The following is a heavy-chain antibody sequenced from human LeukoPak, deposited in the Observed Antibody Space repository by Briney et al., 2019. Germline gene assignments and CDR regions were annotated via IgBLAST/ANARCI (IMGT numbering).Heavy chain of an antibody. D-gene: IGHD2-15*01. CDR2: INHSGST. CDR1: GGSFRGYY. V-gene: IGHV4-34*01. J-gene: IGHJ6*02. Sequence: KPSETLSLTCAVYGGSFRGYYWSWIRRPPGKGLEWIGEINHSGSTNYNPSLKSRVTISVDTSKNQFSLKLSSVTAADTAVYYCARGTFHCSGGSCYSRSYYYYGMDVWGQGTTVTVSS. CDR3: ARGTFHCSGGSCYSRSYYYYGMDV.